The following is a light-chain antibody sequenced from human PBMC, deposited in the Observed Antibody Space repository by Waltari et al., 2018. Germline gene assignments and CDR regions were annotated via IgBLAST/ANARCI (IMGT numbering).Light chain of an antibody. V-gene: IGLV2-23*02. CDR3: CSYAGSFTYV. CDR2: EVS. Sequence: QSALTQPASVSGSPGQSLTISCAGTSNDVGSYNVVTWYQQHPGKAPTLMIFEVSKRPSGVSNRFSGPKSGNTASLTISGLQAEDEADYYCCSYAGSFTYVFGTGTMVTVL. J-gene: IGLJ1*01. CDR1: SNDVGSYNV.